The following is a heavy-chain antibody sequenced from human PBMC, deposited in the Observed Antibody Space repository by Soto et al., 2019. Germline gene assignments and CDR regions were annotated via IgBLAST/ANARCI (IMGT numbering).Heavy chain of an antibody. V-gene: IGHV4-4*02. Sequence: SETLSLTCAVSGASIISSDWWDWVRHPAGKGLEWIGEINHSGTTIYNPSLKGRVIISVDESKNHFSLKLTSVTAADTAVYFCARDFKAPNDAWAFDYWGQGTLVTVSS. CDR1: GASIISSDW. CDR2: INHSGTT. J-gene: IGHJ4*02. D-gene: IGHD3-16*01. CDR3: ARDFKAPNDAWAFDY.